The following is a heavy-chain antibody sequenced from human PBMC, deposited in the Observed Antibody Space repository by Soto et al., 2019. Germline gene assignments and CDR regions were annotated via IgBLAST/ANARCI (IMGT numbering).Heavy chain of an antibody. CDR1: GGSVSSGNNY. CDR3: ARSRQDSFGPYFIDY. Sequence: SETLSLTCTVSGGSVSSGNNYWNWIRQSPGKGLEWIGYIYYSGSTRYNPSLNSRVTMSADTSKNQFSLKLTSVTAADTAVYYCARSRQDSFGPYFIDYWGQGTLVTVSS. CDR2: IYYSGST. J-gene: IGHJ4*02. V-gene: IGHV4-61*01. D-gene: IGHD3-3*01.